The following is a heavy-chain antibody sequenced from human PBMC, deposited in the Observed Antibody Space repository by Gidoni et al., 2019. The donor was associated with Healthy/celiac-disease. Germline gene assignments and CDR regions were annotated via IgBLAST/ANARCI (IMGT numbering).Heavy chain of an antibody. CDR2: SYSGGST. CDR3: ARGARSRDGYNTFDY. V-gene: IGHV3-53*01. J-gene: IGHJ4*02. Sequence: EVQLVESGGGLIQPGGSLRLSCAASGFTVSSNYMSWVRQAPGKGLEWVSVSYSGGSTYYADSVKGRFTISRDNSKNTLYLQMNSLRAEDTAVYYCARGARSRDGYNTFDYWGQGTLVTVSS. D-gene: IGHD5-12*01. CDR1: GFTVSSNY.